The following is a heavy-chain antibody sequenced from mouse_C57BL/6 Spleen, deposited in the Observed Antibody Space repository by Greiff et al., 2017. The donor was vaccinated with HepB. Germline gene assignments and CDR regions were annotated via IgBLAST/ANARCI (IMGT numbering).Heavy chain of an antibody. Sequence: EVQLQQSGPELVKPGASVKISCKASGYTFTDYYMNWVKQSHGKSLEWIGDINPNNGGTSYNQKFKGKATLTVDKSSSTAYMELRSLTSEDSAVYYCARNYGSQQYFDYWGQGTTLTVSS. D-gene: IGHD1-1*01. CDR3: ARNYGSQQYFDY. CDR1: GYTFTDYY. CDR2: INPNNGGT. V-gene: IGHV1-26*01. J-gene: IGHJ2*01.